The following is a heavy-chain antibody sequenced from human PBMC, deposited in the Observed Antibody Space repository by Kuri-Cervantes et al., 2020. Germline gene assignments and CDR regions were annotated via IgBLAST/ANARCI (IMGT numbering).Heavy chain of an antibody. CDR1: GFTVSSNY. J-gene: IGHJ4*02. V-gene: IGHV3-66*03. CDR2: IYSCGST. CDR3: ARDTRWFGELLFVY. Sequence: LSLTCAASGFTVSSNYMSWVRQASGKGLEWVSVIYSCGSTYYADSVKGRFTISRDNSKNTLYLQMNSLRAEDTAVYYCARDTRWFGELLFVYWGQGTLVTVSS. D-gene: IGHD3-10*01.